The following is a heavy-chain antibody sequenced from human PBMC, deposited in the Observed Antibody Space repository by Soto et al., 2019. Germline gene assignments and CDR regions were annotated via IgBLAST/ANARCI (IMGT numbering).Heavy chain of an antibody. J-gene: IGHJ4*02. CDR3: ARVKATLYRHYYFDY. Sequence: SETLSLTCSVSGGTINSGDYFWSWIRQPPGKGLEWIGSIFYTGSTYYSPSLKSRASMSMDTSKNLLSLRLRSLTAADTAVYFCARVKATLYRHYYFDYWSQGTPVTVSS. D-gene: IGHD5-12*01. V-gene: IGHV4-30-4*01. CDR2: IFYTGST. CDR1: GGTINSGDYF.